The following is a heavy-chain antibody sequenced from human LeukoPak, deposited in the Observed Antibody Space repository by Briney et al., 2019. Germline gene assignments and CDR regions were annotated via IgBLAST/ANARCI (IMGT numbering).Heavy chain of an antibody. D-gene: IGHD3-10*01. Sequence: SETLSLTCTVSGGSISSGDYYWSWIRQHPGKGLEWIGYIYYSGSTYYNPSLKSRVTISVDTSKNQFSLKLSSVTAADTAVYYCARTYGSGSFVWDGMDVWGKGTTVTVSS. CDR3: ARTYGSGSFVWDGMDV. V-gene: IGHV4-31*03. J-gene: IGHJ6*04. CDR2: IYYSGST. CDR1: GGSISSGDYY.